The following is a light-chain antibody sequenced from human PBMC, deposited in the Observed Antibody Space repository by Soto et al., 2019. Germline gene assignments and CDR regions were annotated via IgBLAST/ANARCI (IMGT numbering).Light chain of an antibody. Sequence: QSALTQPASVSGSPGQSITLSCTGTSSDVGAYNSVSWYQQHPGKAPKLIIYDVSTRPSGVSNRFSGSKSGSTASLTISGLQAEDEADYYCSSSTTSTTRVFGTGTKLTVL. CDR2: DVS. J-gene: IGLJ1*01. V-gene: IGLV2-14*03. CDR1: SSDVGAYNS. CDR3: SSSTTSTTRV.